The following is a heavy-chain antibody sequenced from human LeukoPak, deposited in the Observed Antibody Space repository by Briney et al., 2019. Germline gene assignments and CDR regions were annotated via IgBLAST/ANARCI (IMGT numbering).Heavy chain of an antibody. CDR2: ISDSGGST. J-gene: IGHJ4*02. CDR1: GFTFSRFF. D-gene: IGHD1-1*01. V-gene: IGHV3-23*01. Sequence: GGSLRLSCAASGFTFSRFFMSWVRQAPGKGLEWVSTISDSGGSTYYADSVKGRFTISRDNSKNTLYLQVNSLRAEDMAIYFCATRGTAGTTRYFDYWGQGTQVTVSS. CDR3: ATRGTAGTTRYFDY.